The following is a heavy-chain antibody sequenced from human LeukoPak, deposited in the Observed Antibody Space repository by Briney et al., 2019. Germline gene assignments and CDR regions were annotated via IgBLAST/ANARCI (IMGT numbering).Heavy chain of an antibody. Sequence: ASVKVSCKASGYTFTNYAMNWVRQAPGQGLEWMGWINTNTGNPTYAQGFTGRFVFSLDTSVSTAYLQMSSLKTEDTAVYYCARKWHSSGWALDYWGQGTLVTVSS. V-gene: IGHV7-4-1*02. J-gene: IGHJ4*02. CDR1: GYTFTNYA. CDR3: ARKWHSSGWALDY. D-gene: IGHD6-19*01. CDR2: INTNTGNP.